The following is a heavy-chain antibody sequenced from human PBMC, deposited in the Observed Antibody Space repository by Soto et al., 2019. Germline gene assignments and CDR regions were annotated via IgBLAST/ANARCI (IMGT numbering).Heavy chain of an antibody. Sequence: QVQLVQSGAEVKKPGSSVKVSCKASGGTFSSYAISWVRQAPGQGLEWMGGIIPIFGTANYAQKFQGRVTITADESTSTAYMELSSLRSEDTAVYYCARDRESGSYYGYVYYYGMDVWGQGTTVTVSS. V-gene: IGHV1-69*01. CDR1: GGTFSSYA. J-gene: IGHJ6*02. D-gene: IGHD1-26*01. CDR3: ARDRESGSYYGYVYYYGMDV. CDR2: IIPIFGTA.